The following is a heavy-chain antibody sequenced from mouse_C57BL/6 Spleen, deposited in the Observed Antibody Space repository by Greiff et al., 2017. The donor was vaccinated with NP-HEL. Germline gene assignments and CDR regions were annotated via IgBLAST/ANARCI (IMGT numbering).Heavy chain of an antibody. CDR3: AYYYGSSYVGAMDY. D-gene: IGHD1-1*01. Sequence: EVQRVESGGGLVKPGGSLKLSCAASGFTFSDYGMHWVRQAPEKGLEWVAYISSGSSTIYYADTVKGRFTISRDNAKNTLFLQMTSLRSEDTAMDYCAYYYGSSYVGAMDYWGQGTSVTVSS. CDR1: GFTFSDYG. CDR2: ISSGSSTI. V-gene: IGHV5-17*01. J-gene: IGHJ4*01.